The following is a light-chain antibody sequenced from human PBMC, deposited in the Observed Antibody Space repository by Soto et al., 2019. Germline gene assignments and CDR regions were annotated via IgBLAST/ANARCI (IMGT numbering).Light chain of an antibody. V-gene: IGLV3-21*02. CDR2: DDA. CDR1: NIGSQS. J-gene: IGLJ1*01. CDR3: QVCESNSVFV. Sequence: SYELAQPPSVSVAPGQTARITCGGNNIGSQSVHWYQQKPGQAPVLVVYDDADRPSGVPERFSGSKSGNMATLTISRVKAGDGADYYCQVCESNSVFVFGIGTKVTVL.